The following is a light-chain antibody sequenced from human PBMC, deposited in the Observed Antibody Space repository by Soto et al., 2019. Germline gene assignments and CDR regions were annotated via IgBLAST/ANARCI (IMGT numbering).Light chain of an antibody. V-gene: IGLV1-44*01. CDR1: SSNIGSNT. Sequence: QSVLTQPPSASGTPGQRVTISCSGSSSNIGSNTVNWYQQLPGTAPKLLIYNNYQRPSGVPDRFSGSKSGTSASLAISGLQSEDEADYYCAPWYDSLKGYVFGTGTKLTVL. J-gene: IGLJ1*01. CDR2: NNY. CDR3: APWYDSLKGYV.